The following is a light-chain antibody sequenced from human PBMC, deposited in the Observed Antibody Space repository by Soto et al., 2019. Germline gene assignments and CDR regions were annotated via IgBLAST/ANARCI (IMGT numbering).Light chain of an antibody. CDR2: PAS. Sequence: EIVLTQSPATLSLSPGERATLSCRASQSISNYLAWYQQKPGQAPRLLIYPASNSATGIPARFSGSGSGTDFTLTISSLEPEDFAVYYCQQRRHWPPLPFCGGTNVDIK. J-gene: IGKJ4*01. V-gene: IGKV3-11*01. CDR3: QQRRHWPPLP. CDR1: QSISNY.